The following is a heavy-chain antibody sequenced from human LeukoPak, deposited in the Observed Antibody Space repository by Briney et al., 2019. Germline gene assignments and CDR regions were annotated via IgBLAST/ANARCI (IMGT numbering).Heavy chain of an antibody. Sequence: AGGSLRLSCAASGFTFDDYAMHWVRQAPGKGLEWVSGISWNSGSIGYADSVKGRFTISRDNAKNSLYLQMNSLRAEDTALYYCAKDWGYNWNNGGWFDPWGQGTLVTVSP. CDR2: ISWNSGSI. CDR1: GFTFDDYA. D-gene: IGHD1/OR15-1a*01. V-gene: IGHV3-9*01. CDR3: AKDWGYNWNNGGWFDP. J-gene: IGHJ5*02.